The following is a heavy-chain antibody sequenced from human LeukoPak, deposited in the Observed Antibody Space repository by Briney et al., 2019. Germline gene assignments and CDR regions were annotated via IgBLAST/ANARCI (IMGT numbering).Heavy chain of an antibody. CDR3: ASGHDFWSGYNILDY. V-gene: IGHV4-4*07. CDR2: IYTSGST. Sequence: SEPLSLTCTVSGGSISRYYWRWIRQPAGKGLEWIGRIYTSGSTNYNPSLQSRVTMSVDTSKNQFPLKLSSVTAADTAVYYCASGHDFWSGYNILDYWGQGTLVTVSS. J-gene: IGHJ4*02. CDR1: GGSISRYY. D-gene: IGHD3-3*01.